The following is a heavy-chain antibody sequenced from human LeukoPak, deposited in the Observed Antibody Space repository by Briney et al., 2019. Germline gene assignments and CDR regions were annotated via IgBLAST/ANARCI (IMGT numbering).Heavy chain of an antibody. D-gene: IGHD3/OR15-3a*01. Sequence: GGSLRLSCVASGFSFSNFGMHWVRQAPGKGLEWVAILRIVKKKRYPADSVKGRFTISRDNSKNTLNLQMNSLRVEDTAVYYCARAWTGDYWGQGTLVTVFS. CDR1: GFSFSNFG. V-gene: IGHV3-30*02. J-gene: IGHJ4*02. CDR3: ARAWTGDY. CDR2: LRIVKKKR.